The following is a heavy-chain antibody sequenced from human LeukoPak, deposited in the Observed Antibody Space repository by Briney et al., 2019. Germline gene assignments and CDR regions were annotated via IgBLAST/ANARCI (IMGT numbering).Heavy chain of an antibody. CDR3: ARRGTWSGSIALDY. J-gene: IGHJ4*02. V-gene: IGHV3-49*02. Sequence: SWVRQAPGKGLEWVSFIRSKAYGGTPEYAASVKGRFTISRDDSKSIAYLQMDSLKTEDTALYYCARRGTWSGSIALDYWGQGALVTVSS. D-gene: IGHD3-10*01. CDR2: IRSKAYGGTP.